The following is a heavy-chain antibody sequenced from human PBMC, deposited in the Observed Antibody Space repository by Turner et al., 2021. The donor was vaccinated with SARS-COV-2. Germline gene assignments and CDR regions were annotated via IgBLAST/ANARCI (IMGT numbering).Heavy chain of an antibody. V-gene: IGHV3-23*01. CDR1: GFTFRTYA. J-gene: IGHJ4*02. Sequence: EVQLLESGGGLVQPGGSLRLSCSASGFTFRTYAMSWVRQAPGKGVGWVSAISGSGGSTYYADSVKGRFTISRDNSKNTLYLQMNSLRAEDTAVYYCANSRGNSYGYDYWGQGTLVTVSS. CDR3: ANSRGNSYGYDY. D-gene: IGHD5-18*01. CDR2: ISGSGGST.